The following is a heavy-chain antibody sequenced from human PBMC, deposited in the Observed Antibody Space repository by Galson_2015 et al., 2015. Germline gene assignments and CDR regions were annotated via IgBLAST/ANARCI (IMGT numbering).Heavy chain of an antibody. CDR3: ARAPDYGGGFDY. V-gene: IGHV1-18*01. J-gene: IGHJ4*02. D-gene: IGHD4-23*01. CDR1: GYTFTGYG. Sequence: SVKVSCKASGYTFTGYGISWVRQAPGQGLEWMGWISAYNGNTDYAQKLQGRVTMTTDTSTSTAYMELRSLRSDDTAVYYCARAPDYGGGFDYWGQGTLVTVSS. CDR2: ISAYNGNT.